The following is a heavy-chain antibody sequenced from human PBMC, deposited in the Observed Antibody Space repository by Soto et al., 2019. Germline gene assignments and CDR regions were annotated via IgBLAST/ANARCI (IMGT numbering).Heavy chain of an antibody. J-gene: IGHJ4*02. Sequence: STVSGGYIRSYYWRWIRQQPGKGLEWIGYIYYSGSTNYNPSLKSRVTISVDTSKNQFSLKLSSVTAADTAVYYCARLDLSSSWYSAVYYWGQGTLVTVSS. V-gene: IGHV4-59*08. CDR1: GGYIRSYY. CDR2: IYYSGST. CDR3: ARLDLSSSWYSAVYY. D-gene: IGHD6-13*01.